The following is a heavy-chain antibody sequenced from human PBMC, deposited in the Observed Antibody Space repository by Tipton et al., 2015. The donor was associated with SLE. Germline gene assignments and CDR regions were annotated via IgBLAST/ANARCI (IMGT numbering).Heavy chain of an antibody. Sequence: SLRLSCAASGFTFSNYGMHWVRQAPGKGLEWVAVIWYDGSNKYYADSVKGRFTISRDNSKNTLYLQMNSLRAEDTAVYYCATGDDYGMADYWGQGTLVTVSS. CDR3: ATGDDYGMADY. J-gene: IGHJ4*02. CDR2: IWYDGSNK. V-gene: IGHV3-33*01. D-gene: IGHD4-17*01. CDR1: GFTFSNYG.